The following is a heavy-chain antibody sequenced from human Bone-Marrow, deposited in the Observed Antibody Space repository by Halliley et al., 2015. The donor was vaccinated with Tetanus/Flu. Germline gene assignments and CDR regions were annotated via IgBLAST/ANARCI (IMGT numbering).Heavy chain of an antibody. CDR2: ISGSGAGT. CDR3: AKCEDDYGAPDRFDY. CDR1: GFTFSSYA. Sequence: SLRLSCAASGFTFSSYAMTWVRQAPGKGLEWVSTISGSGAGTYYTDSVKGRFAISRDNSKNTLYLQMNSLRAEDTAVYYCAKCEDDYGAPDRFDYWGQGTLVTVSS. V-gene: IGHV3-23*01. J-gene: IGHJ4*02. D-gene: IGHD4-17*01.